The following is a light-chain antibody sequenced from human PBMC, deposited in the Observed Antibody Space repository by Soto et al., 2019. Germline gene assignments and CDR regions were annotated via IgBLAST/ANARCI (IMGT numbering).Light chain of an antibody. V-gene: IGKV1-6*01. CDR1: QGIRNE. CDR3: LQDYDYPRT. Sequence: AIQVTQSPPSLSASVGDRVTITCRASQGIRNELGWYQQKPGNAPKLLIYAASSLQSGVPPRFSGSGSGTDFTHTISSLQPEDFATYYCLQDYDYPRTFGQGTKVEIK. CDR2: AAS. J-gene: IGKJ1*01.